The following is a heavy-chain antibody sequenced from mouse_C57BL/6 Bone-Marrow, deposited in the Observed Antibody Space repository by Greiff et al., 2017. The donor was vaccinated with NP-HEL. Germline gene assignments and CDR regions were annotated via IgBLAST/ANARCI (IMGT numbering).Heavy chain of an antibody. V-gene: IGHV5-16*01. CDR1: GFTFSDYY. D-gene: IGHD1-1*01. CDR3: ARIYYGSSYWYFDV. J-gene: IGHJ1*03. Sequence: EVHLVESEGGLVQPGSSMKLSCTASGFTFSDYYMAWVRQVPEKGLEWVANINYDGSSTYYLDSLKSRFIISRDNAKNILYLQMSSLKSEDTATYYCARIYYGSSYWYFDVWGKGTTVTVSS. CDR2: INYDGSST.